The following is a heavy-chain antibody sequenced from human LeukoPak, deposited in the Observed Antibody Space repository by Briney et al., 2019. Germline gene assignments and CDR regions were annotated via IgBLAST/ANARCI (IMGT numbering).Heavy chain of an antibody. V-gene: IGHV3-21*01. D-gene: IGHD2-21*01. J-gene: IGHJ4*02. Sequence: GGSLRLSCAASGFTFSSYNMNWVRQAPGKGLEWVSCISSSSIYIYYADSVKVRFTISRDNAKNSLYLQMNSLRAEDTAVYYCARDLWSPVDFWGQGTLVTVSS. CDR3: ARDLWSPVDF. CDR1: GFTFSSYN. CDR2: ISSSSIYI.